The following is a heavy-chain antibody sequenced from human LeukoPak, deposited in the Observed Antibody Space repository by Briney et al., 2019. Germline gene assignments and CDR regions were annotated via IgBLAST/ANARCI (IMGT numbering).Heavy chain of an antibody. V-gene: IGHV1-2*02. Sequence: ASVKVSCKASGYTFIDYYVHWVRQAPGQGLEWMGWINPNSGGTNHAQKFQGRVTMTRDTSISTAYMELSRLRSDDTAVYYCARGGSGSYFSWLDPWGQGTLVTVSS. D-gene: IGHD3-10*01. CDR1: GYTFIDYY. CDR2: INPNSGGT. CDR3: ARGGSGSYFSWLDP. J-gene: IGHJ5*02.